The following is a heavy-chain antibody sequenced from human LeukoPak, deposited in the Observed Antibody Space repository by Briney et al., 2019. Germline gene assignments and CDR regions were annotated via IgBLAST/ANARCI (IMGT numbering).Heavy chain of an antibody. CDR2: ISGSGGST. CDR1: GFTFSSYA. Sequence: GGSLRLSCAASGFTFSSYAMSWVRQAPGKGLEWVSAISGSGGSTYYADSVEGRFTISRDNSKNTLYLQMNSLRAEDTAVYYCAKGYYGSGSYYNWFDPWGQGTLVTVSS. D-gene: IGHD3-10*01. CDR3: AKGYYGSGSYYNWFDP. V-gene: IGHV3-23*01. J-gene: IGHJ5*02.